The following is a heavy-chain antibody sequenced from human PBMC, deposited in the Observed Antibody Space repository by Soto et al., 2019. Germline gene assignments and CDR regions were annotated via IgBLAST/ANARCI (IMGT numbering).Heavy chain of an antibody. CDR3: AIDYGERKYYYYGMDV. CDR1: GGTFSSYG. J-gene: IGHJ6*01. CDR2: IIPIFGTT. V-gene: IGHV1-69*01. D-gene: IGHD4-17*01. Sequence: QVRLVQSGAEVKKPGSSVKVSCKASGGTFSSYGISWVRQAPGQGLEWMGGIIPIFGTTNNAQRFQGRVTITADDSTSTDYMELSSLRSEDTAVYYCAIDYGERKYYYYGMDVWGQGTTVTVSS.